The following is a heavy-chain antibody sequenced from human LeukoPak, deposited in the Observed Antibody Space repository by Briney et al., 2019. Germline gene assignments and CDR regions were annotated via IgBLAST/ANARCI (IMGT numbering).Heavy chain of an antibody. CDR2: MYTSGNT. CDR1: GASISSNY. V-gene: IGHV4-4*07. J-gene: IGHJ2*01. D-gene: IGHD5-24*01. CDR3: ARRHRETLGYWYFDL. Sequence: SETLSLTCTVSGASISSNYWSWIRQPAGKGLEWIGRMYTSGNTHYSPSLKSRVTMSVDTSKNQLSLKLTSVTAADTAVYYCARRHRETLGYWYFDLWGRGTLVTVSS.